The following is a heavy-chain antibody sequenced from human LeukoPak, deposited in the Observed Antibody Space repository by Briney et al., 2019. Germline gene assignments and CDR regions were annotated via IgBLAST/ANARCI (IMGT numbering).Heavy chain of an antibody. D-gene: IGHD3-10*01. V-gene: IGHV1-18*01. CDR2: ISTYIT. CDR1: GYTFTSYG. J-gene: IGHJ4*02. CDR3: ASEVVRIPN. Sequence: ASVKVSCKASGYTFTSYGINWVRQAPGQGLERMGWISTYITNHAQKFQGRVTMTTDTSTSTAYMELRSLRSDDTAVYYCASEVVRIPNWGQGTLVTVSS.